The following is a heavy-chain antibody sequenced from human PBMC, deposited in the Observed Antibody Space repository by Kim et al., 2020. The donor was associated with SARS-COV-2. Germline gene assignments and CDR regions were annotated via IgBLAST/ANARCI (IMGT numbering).Heavy chain of an antibody. CDR2: ISGSGGST. D-gene: IGHD6-19*01. J-gene: IGHJ6*02. Sequence: GGSLRLSCAASGFTFSSYAMSWVRQAPGKGLEWVSSISGSGGSTYYADSVKGRFTISRDNSKNTVYLQMNSLRAEDTAAYYCARGIAVAVPYYYGMDVWGQGTTVTVSS. CDR3: ARGIAVAVPYYYGMDV. CDR1: GFTFSSYA. V-gene: IGHV3-23*01.